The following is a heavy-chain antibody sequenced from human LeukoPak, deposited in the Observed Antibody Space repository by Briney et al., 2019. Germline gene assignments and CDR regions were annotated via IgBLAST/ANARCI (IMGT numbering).Heavy chain of an antibody. CDR2: IYYSGST. CDR1: GGSISSYY. V-gene: IGHV4-59*08. CDR3: AGSSGWVLGNFDY. J-gene: IGHJ4*02. Sequence: SETLSLTCTVSGGSISSYYWSRIRQPPGKGLEWIGYIYYSGSTNYNPSLKSRVTISVDTSKNQFSLKLSSVTAADTAVYYCAGSSGWVLGNFDYWGQGTLVTVSS. D-gene: IGHD6-19*01.